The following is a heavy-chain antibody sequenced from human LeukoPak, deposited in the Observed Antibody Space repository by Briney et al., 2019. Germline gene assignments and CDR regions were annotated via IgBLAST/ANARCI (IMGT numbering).Heavy chain of an antibody. CDR1: GGSISSSSYY. CDR2: IYYSGST. V-gene: IGHV4-39*07. J-gene: IGHJ2*01. Sequence: SETLSLTCTVSGGSISSSSYYWGWIRQPPGKGLEWIGSIYYSGSTYYNPSLKSRVTISVDTSKNQFSLKLSSVTAADTAVYYCARAVVVVIPPSAFDLWGRGTLVTVS. CDR3: ARAVVVVIPPSAFDL. D-gene: IGHD2-21*01.